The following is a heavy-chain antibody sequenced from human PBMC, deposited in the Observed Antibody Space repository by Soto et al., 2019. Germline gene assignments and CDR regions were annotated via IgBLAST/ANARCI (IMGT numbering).Heavy chain of an antibody. V-gene: IGHV1-18*01. CDR3: ARVLCYRHYDILSGYYTARDLEGFYD. J-gene: IGHJ4*02. CDR1: GYTFTSYG. Sequence: ASVKVSCKASGYTFTSYGISWVRQAPGQGLEWMGWISAYNGNTNYAQKLQGRVTMTTDTSTSTAYMELRSLRSDDTAVYYCARVLCYRHYDILSGYYTARDLEGFYDWGQGSLVTVSS. D-gene: IGHD3-9*01. CDR2: ISAYNGNT.